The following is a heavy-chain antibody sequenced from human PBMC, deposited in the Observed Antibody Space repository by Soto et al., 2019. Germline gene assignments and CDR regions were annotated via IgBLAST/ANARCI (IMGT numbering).Heavy chain of an antibody. Sequence: SETLSLTCTVSGGSISSYYWSWIRQPPGKGLEWIGYIYYSGSTNYNPSLKSRVTISVDTSKNQFSLKLSSVTAADTAVYYCARVGHGGYYYYGMDVWGQGTTVTVSS. V-gene: IGHV4-59*01. CDR3: ARVGHGGYYYYGMDV. CDR1: GGSISSYY. CDR2: IYYSGST. D-gene: IGHD3-16*01. J-gene: IGHJ6*02.